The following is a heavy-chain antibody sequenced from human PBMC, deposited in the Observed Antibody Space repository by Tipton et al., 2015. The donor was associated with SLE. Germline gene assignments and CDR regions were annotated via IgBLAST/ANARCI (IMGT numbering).Heavy chain of an antibody. V-gene: IGHV4-31*11. D-gene: IGHD3-22*01. Sequence: TLSLTCAVYGGSFSGYYWSWIRQHPGKGLEWIGYVYSGGTTYYNPSLKGRLTISLDTPEKQFSLKLSSVTSADTAVYYCARYYYDSTGDCLFDSWGQGTLVTVSS. CDR3: ARYYYDSTGDCLFDS. CDR2: VYSGGTT. J-gene: IGHJ4*02. CDR1: GGSFSGYY.